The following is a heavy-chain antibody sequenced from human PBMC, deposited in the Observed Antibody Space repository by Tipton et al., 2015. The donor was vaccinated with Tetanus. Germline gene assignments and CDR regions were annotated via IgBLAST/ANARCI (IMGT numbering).Heavy chain of an antibody. D-gene: IGHD3-3*02. V-gene: IGHV4-59*13. CDR3: VRERIRLIGEVIFRYFDL. J-gene: IGHJ2*01. CDR2: TTYSRAT. Sequence: LRLSCTVSGGSLSSSHWAWIRQPPGKGLEWLGKTTYSRATNCNPSLKSRVTISLDASPSQFSLKLTSATAAETAVYYCVRERIRLIGEVIFRYFDLWGRGTLVTVSS. CDR1: GGSLSSSH.